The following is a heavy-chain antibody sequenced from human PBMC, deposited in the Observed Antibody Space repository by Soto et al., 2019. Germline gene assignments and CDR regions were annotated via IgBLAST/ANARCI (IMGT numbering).Heavy chain of an antibody. J-gene: IGHJ6*02. D-gene: IGHD3-10*01. Sequence: QVQLVQSGAEVKKPGASVKVSCKASGYTFTSYYIHCVRQAPGQGLELMGVINPSGGGTSYAQKFQGRPTMTRDTSTSPVYMELSRLRSEDPAVYYCARVRGGELYDGMDVWGQGTMVTVSS. CDR3: ARVRGGELYDGMDV. CDR1: GYTFTSYY. CDR2: INPSGGGT. V-gene: IGHV1-46*01.